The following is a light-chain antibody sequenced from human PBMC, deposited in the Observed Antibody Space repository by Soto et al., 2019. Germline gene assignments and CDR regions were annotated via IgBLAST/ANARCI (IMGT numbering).Light chain of an antibody. V-gene: IGKV3-11*01. CDR1: QSVNRY. CDR2: DAS. CDR3: HRRVNSPT. J-gene: IGKJ4*01. Sequence: DIVLTQSPATLSFSPGERATLSCRTSQSVNRYLAGYQQKPGQAPRLLIYDASNMAAGIPSRFSGSGTGTDFSLTISSLEPEDVAVYYWHRRVNSPTFGAGTKVDIK.